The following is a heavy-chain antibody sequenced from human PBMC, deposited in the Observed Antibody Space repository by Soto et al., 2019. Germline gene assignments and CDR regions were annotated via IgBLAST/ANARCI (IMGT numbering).Heavy chain of an antibody. Sequence: QAQVVQSGAEVRKPGSSVKLSCKASEGTFNSYAIAWVRQAPGQGVEWMGGIIPYYNTLNYAQKFQDRVTITADESTNTVYMELSSLRSDDTAVYFCASVASRWYPYFFDSWAQGTLVPVSS. J-gene: IGHJ4*02. CDR2: IIPYYNTL. CDR3: ASVASRWYPYFFDS. V-gene: IGHV1-69*01. D-gene: IGHD6-13*01. CDR1: EGTFNSYA.